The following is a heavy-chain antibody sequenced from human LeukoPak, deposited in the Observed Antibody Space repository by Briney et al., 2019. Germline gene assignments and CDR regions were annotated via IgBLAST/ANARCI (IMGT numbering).Heavy chain of an antibody. Sequence: GGSLRLSCAASGFNFSTYKMHWVRQAPGKGLVWVSRISSEDTTTTYADSVKGRFTISRDNDKNTPYLQMTSLRVEDSAVYYCVPNLFDYWGQGTLVTVSS. CDR1: GFNFSTYK. J-gene: IGHJ4*02. CDR2: ISSEDTTT. V-gene: IGHV3-74*01. CDR3: VPNLFDY.